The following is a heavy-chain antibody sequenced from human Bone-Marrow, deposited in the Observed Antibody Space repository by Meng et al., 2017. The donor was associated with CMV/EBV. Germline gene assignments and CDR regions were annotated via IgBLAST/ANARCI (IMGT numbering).Heavy chain of an antibody. CDR1: GFDFTKSW. CDR2: MYVDGNEQ. J-gene: IGHJ4*02. V-gene: IGHV3-7*01. CDR3: ARDPGWGALDY. Sequence: GESLKISCAVSGFDFTKSWMSWVRQAPGRGLEWVANMYVDGNEQYYVDSVKGRFTISRDIARKSLLLQMGSLRAEDTAVYYCARDPGWGALDYWGQGILVTVSS. D-gene: IGHD1-26*01.